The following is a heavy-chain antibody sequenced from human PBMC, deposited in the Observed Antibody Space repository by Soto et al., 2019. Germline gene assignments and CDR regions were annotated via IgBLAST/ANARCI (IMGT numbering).Heavy chain of an antibody. CDR3: ARVYRTGTTWWFDP. Sequence: NPSETLSLTCTVSGGSISIGGYYLSWISQHPGKGLEWIGYIYYSGSTYYNPSLKSRVTISVDTSKNQFSPKLSSVTAADTAVYYRARVYRTGTTWWFDPWGQGTLVTVSS. V-gene: IGHV4-31*03. D-gene: IGHD1-1*01. J-gene: IGHJ5*02. CDR1: GGSISIGGYY. CDR2: IYYSGST.